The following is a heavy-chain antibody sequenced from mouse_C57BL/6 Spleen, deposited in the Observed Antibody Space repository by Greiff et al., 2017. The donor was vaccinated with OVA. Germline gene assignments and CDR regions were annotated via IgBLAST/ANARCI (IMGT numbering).Heavy chain of an antibody. J-gene: IGHJ4*01. CDR1: GFSFNTYA. V-gene: IGHV10-1*01. CDR2: IRSKSNNYAT. Sequence: EVMLVESGGGLVQPKGSLKLSCAASGFSFNTYAMNWVRQAPGKGLEWVARIRSKSNNYATYYADSVKDRFTISRDDSESMLYLQMNNVKTEDTAMYYCVRGREEFPFYYAMDYWGQGTSVTVSS. CDR3: VRGREEFPFYYAMDY.